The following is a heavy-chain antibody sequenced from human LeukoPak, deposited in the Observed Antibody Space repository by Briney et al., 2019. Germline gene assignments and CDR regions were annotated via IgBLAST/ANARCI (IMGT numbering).Heavy chain of an antibody. Sequence: PGRSLRLSCTASGFSFNSHGMHWVRQAPGKGLEWVAVIWYDGSNKYYADSVKGQFTISRDNSKNTVDLQMNSLRAEDTAVYYCVRDYHGSGPDYWGQGTLVTVSS. CDR2: IWYDGSNK. CDR3: VRDYHGSGPDY. D-gene: IGHD3-10*01. CDR1: GFSFNSHG. V-gene: IGHV3-33*01. J-gene: IGHJ4*02.